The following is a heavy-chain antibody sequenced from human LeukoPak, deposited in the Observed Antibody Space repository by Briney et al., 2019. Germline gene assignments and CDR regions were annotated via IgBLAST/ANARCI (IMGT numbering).Heavy chain of an antibody. CDR2: ISPDGSTT. J-gene: IGHJ3*02. Sequence: GGSLRLSCAASGFTFSRYWMHWVRQAPGKGLMWVSRISPDGSTTLYADSVKGRFTISRDNSKNTLYLQMNSLRAEDTAVYYCARDGYTYGTGAFDIWGQGTMVTVSS. V-gene: IGHV3-74*03. CDR3: ARDGYTYGTGAFDI. D-gene: IGHD5-18*01. CDR1: GFTFSRYW.